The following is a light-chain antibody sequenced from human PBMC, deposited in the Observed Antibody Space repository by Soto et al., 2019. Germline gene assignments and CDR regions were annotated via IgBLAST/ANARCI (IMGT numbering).Light chain of an antibody. CDR1: XIGSKS. CDR3: QVWDRNNNHVL. V-gene: IGLV3-21*02. Sequence: SYELTQPPSVSVAPGQTAMITCGXXXIGSKSVHWYQQRPGQAPVLVVYDDRDRPSGIPERFSGSNSGSTATLTISRVEAGDEADYYCQVWDRNNNHVLFGGGTKLTVL. J-gene: IGLJ3*02. CDR2: DDR.